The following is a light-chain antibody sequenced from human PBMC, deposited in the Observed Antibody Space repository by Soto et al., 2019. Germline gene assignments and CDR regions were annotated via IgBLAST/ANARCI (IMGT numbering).Light chain of an antibody. V-gene: IGLV1-44*01. J-gene: IGLJ2*01. CDR2: HNN. CDR3: AAWDDSLNAVV. CDR1: NSNVGSNT. Sequence: QSVLTQPPSASGTPGQRVTISRSGSNSNVGSNTVDWYQQLPGTAPKLLIYHNNHRPSGVPDRLSGSKSGTSASLAISGLQSEDEDDYYCAAWDDSLNAVVFGGGTKLTVL.